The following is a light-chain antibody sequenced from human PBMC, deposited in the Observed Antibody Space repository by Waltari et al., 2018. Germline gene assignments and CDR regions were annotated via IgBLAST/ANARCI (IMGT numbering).Light chain of an antibody. CDR2: DES. CDR1: NFGNRG. Sequence: SYVLTQPPSVSVAPGQTARITCGGSNFGNRGVYWYQQKPGQAPLLVIYDESDRPSGIPDRFSGSKSGTTATLTISGVEAGDEAEYYCQVWDGTTDHPYVVFGGGTKLTVL. J-gene: IGLJ2*01. V-gene: IGLV3-21*02. CDR3: QVWDGTTDHPYVV.